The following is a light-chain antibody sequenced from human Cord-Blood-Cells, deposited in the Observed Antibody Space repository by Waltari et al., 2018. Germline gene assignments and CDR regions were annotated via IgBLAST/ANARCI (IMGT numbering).Light chain of an antibody. CDR3: CSYAGSSTYV. CDR2: EGS. Sequence: QSALTQPASVSGSPGQSITISCTGTSRDVGSYNLVPWSQQHPGKAPKLMIYEGSKRPSGVSNRFSGSKSGNTASLTISGLQAEDEADYYCCSYAGSSTYVFGTGTKVTVL. V-gene: IGLV2-23*01. J-gene: IGLJ1*01. CDR1: SRDVGSYNL.